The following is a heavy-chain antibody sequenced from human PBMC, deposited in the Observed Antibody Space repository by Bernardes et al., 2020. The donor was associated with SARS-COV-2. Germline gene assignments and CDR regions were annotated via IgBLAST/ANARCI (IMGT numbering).Heavy chain of an antibody. D-gene: IGHD5-12*01. Sequence: SETLSLTCTVSGDSISRYFWTWVRQPPGKGLEFMAYIYDGGSINYTPSLQSRATISVDTSKSQISLKLTSVTAADTAVYYCARLWLNRYYYYYAIDVWGQATT. J-gene: IGHJ6*02. CDR2: IYDGGSI. CDR3: ARLWLNRYYYYYAIDV. CDR1: GDSISRYF. V-gene: IGHV4-59*01.